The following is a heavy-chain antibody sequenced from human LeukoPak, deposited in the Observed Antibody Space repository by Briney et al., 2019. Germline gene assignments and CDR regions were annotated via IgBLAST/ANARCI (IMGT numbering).Heavy chain of an antibody. J-gene: IGHJ4*02. CDR2: IYYSGST. V-gene: IGHV4-39*07. D-gene: IGHD4-23*01. CDR1: GGSISSSSYY. CDR3: ARGEWGDYGGKGAIDY. Sequence: SETLSLTCTVSGGSISSSSYYWGWIRQPPGKGLEWIGTIYYSGSTYYNPSLKSRVTISVDTSKNQFSLKLSSVTAADTAVYYCARGEWGDYGGKGAIDYWGQGTLVTVSS.